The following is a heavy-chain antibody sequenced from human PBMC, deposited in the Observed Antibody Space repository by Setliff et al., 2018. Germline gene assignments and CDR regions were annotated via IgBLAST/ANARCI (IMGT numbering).Heavy chain of an antibody. V-gene: IGHV1-69*06. CDR1: GGMSGTYS. D-gene: IGHD3-16*02. J-gene: IGHJ3*01. Sequence: ASVKVSCKASGGMSGTYSISWVRQAPGQGLEWIGAIIPIFGTPNYAQNFQDRVTITADISTTTVFMEMSSLRSDDTAVYYCARDPLYRENLSRVFDFWGQGTMVTVSS. CDR3: ARDPLYRENLSRVFDF. CDR2: IIPIFGTP.